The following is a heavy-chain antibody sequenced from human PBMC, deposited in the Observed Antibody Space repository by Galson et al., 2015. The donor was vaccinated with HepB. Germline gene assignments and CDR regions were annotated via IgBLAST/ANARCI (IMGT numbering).Heavy chain of an antibody. CDR1: GFTFSGSA. Sequence: SLRLSCAASGFTFSGSAMHWVRQASGKGLEWVGRIRSKANSYATAYAASVKGRFTISRDDSKNTAYLQMNSLKTEDTAVYYCTRLFGYCSSTSCLDAFDIWGQGTMVTVSS. V-gene: IGHV3-73*01. D-gene: IGHD2-2*01. J-gene: IGHJ3*02. CDR2: IRSKANSYAT. CDR3: TRLFGYCSSTSCLDAFDI.